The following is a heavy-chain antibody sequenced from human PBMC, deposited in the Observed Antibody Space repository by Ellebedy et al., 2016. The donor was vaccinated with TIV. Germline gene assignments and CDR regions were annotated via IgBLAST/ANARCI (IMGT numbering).Heavy chain of an antibody. CDR1: GYTFTSYG. CDR3: ARDKALRPPPSGFRKPFRWFDP. V-gene: IGHV1-18*01. D-gene: IGHD2/OR15-2a*01. J-gene: IGHJ5*02. Sequence: ASVKVSCKASGYTFTSYGISWVRQAPGQGLEWMGWISAYNGNTNYAQKLQGRVTMTTDTSTSTAYMELRSLRSDDTAVYYCARDKALRPPPSGFRKPFRWFDPWGQGTLVTVSS. CDR2: ISAYNGNT.